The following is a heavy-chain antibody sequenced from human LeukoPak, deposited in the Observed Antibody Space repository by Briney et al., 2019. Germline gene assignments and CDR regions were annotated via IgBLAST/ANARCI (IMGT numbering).Heavy chain of an antibody. V-gene: IGHV4-59*12. CDR3: ARKNDGSGSYHRSYNY. J-gene: IGHJ4*02. CDR1: GGSISSYY. Sequence: PSETLSLTCTVSGGSISSYYWSWIRQAPGKGLEWIGYIYYSGTTKYNPSLMGRVTISVDTSKNQFSLKLSSVTAADTAVYYCARKNDGSGSYHRSYNYWGQGTLVTVSS. CDR2: IYYSGTT. D-gene: IGHD3-10*01.